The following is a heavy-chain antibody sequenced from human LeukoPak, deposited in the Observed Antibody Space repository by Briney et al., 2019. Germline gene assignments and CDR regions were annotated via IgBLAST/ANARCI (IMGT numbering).Heavy chain of an antibody. J-gene: IGHJ4*02. D-gene: IGHD3-22*01. CDR3: ARGPDYYDSSGYYLGFDY. CDR2: INTNTGNP. CDR1: GYTFTSYA. V-gene: IGHV7-4-1*02. Sequence: GASVKVSCKASGYTFTSYAMNWVRQAPGQGLEWMGWINTNTGNPTYAQGFTGRFVFSLDTSVSTAYLQISSLKAEDTAVYYCARGPDYYDSSGYYLGFDYWGQGTLVTVSS.